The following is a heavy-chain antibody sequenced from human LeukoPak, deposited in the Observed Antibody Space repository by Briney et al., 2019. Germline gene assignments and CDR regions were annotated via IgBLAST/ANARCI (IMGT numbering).Heavy chain of an antibody. Sequence: GASVKVSCKASGYTFTSYAMHWVRQAPGQRLEWMGWINAGNGNTKYSQKFQGRVTITRDTSASTAYMELSSLRSEDTAVYYRVGGKTVVTALYYYYYGMDVWGQGTTVTVSS. V-gene: IGHV1-3*01. D-gene: IGHD2-21*02. CDR2: INAGNGNT. CDR1: GYTFTSYA. CDR3: VGGKTVVTALYYYYYGMDV. J-gene: IGHJ6*02.